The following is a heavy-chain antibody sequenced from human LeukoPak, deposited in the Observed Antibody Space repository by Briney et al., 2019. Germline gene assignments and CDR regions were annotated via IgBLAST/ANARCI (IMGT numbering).Heavy chain of an antibody. Sequence: SETLTLTCTVSGGSISSGGYYWSWIRQPPRKGLEWIGYIYHSGSTYYNPSLKSRVTISVDRSKNQFSLKLSSVTAADTAVYYCARGGDSGELLDYWGQGTLVTVSS. J-gene: IGHJ4*02. D-gene: IGHD1-26*01. V-gene: IGHV4-30-2*01. CDR2: IYHSGST. CDR1: GGSISSGGYY. CDR3: ARGGDSGELLDY.